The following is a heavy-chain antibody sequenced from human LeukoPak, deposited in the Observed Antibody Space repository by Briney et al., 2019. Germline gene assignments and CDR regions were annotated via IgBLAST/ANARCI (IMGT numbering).Heavy chain of an antibody. D-gene: IGHD3-9*01. Sequence: SETLSLTCTVSGGSISSYYWSWIRQPPGKGLEWIGYIYYSGSTNYNPSLKSRVTISVDTSKNQFSLKLSSVTAADTAVYYCARVGYDILTGYHFDYWGQGTLVTVSS. J-gene: IGHJ4*02. CDR1: GGSISSYY. V-gene: IGHV4-59*01. CDR3: ARVGYDILTGYHFDY. CDR2: IYYSGST.